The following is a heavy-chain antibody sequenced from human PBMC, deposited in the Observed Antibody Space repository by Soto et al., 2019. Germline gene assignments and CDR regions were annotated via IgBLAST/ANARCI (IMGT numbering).Heavy chain of an antibody. CDR1: GGTFSSYA. Sequence: GASVKVSCKASGGTFSSYAISWVRQAPGQGLEWMGGIIPIFGTANYAQKFQGRVTITADKSTSTAYMELSSLRSEDTAVYYSARDPTYYYDSSGYSAAGGYWGQGTLVTVSS. D-gene: IGHD3-22*01. CDR3: ARDPTYYYDSSGYSAAGGY. CDR2: IIPIFGTA. V-gene: IGHV1-69*06. J-gene: IGHJ4*02.